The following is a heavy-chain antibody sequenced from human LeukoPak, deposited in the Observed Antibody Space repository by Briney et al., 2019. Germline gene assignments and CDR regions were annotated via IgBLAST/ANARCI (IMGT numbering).Heavy chain of an antibody. J-gene: IGHJ5*02. CDR3: ARVTGLDNWFDP. CDR1: GGSISSYY. D-gene: IGHD3-10*01. V-gene: IGHV4-59*01. Sequence: SGPTLVNPSETLSLTCTVSGGSISSYYWSWIRQPPGKGLEWIGYIYYSGSTNYNPSLKSRVTISVDTSKNQFSLKLSSVTAADTAVYYCARVTGLDNWFDPWGQGTLVTVSS. CDR2: IYYSGST.